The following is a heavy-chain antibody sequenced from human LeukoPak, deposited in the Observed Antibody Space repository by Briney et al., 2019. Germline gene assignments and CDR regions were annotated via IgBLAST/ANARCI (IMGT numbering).Heavy chain of an antibody. V-gene: IGHV4-34*01. Sequence: SETLSLTCAVYGGSFSGYYWSWIRQPPGKGLEWIGEINHSGSTNYNPSLKSRVTISVDTSKNQFSLKLSSVTAADTAVYYCARHVFFIMTSRGWFDPWGQGTLVTVSS. D-gene: IGHD4-11*01. CDR3: ARHVFFIMTSRGWFDP. J-gene: IGHJ5*02. CDR1: GGSFSGYY. CDR2: INHSGST.